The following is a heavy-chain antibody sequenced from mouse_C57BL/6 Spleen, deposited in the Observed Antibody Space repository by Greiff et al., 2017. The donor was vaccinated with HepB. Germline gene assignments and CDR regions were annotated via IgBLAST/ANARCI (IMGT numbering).Heavy chain of an antibody. CDR1: GYTFTSYW. D-gene: IGHD2-1*01. J-gene: IGHJ2*01. CDR2: IDPSASYT. CDR3: ARWGGNYVGEYFDY. V-gene: IGHV1-59*01. Sequence: VQLQQSGAELVRPGTSVKLSCKASGYTFTSYWMHWVKQRPGQGLEWIGVIDPSASYTNYNQKFKGKATLTVDTSSSTAYMQLSSLTSEDSAVYYCARWGGNYVGEYFDYWGQGTTLTVSS.